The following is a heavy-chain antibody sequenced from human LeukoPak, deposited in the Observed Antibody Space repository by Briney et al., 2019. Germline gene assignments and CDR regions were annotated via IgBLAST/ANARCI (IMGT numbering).Heavy chain of an antibody. CDR1: RFSFSSYF. CDR2: ISYDERSK. Sequence: SRGSLRLSCEASRFSFSSYFLHCVREAPGKGLEWVAIISYDERSKAYADSVKGRFTISRGNSENTLYLQMDSLRVEDTAVYYCARGLTDGMGYYYMDVWGKGTSVTVSS. V-gene: IGHV3-30*03. J-gene: IGHJ6*03. CDR3: ARGLTDGMGYYYMDV. D-gene: IGHD2-8*02.